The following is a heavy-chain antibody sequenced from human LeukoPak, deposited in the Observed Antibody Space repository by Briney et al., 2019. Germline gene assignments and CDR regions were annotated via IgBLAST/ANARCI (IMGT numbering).Heavy chain of an antibody. CDR2: FDPEDGET. Sequence: GASVKVSCKVSGYTLTELSMHWVRQAPGKGLEWMGGFDPEDGETIYAQKFQGRVTMTEDTSTDTAYMELSSLRSEDTAVYYCATPNRLRELLPELYAFDIWGQGTMVTVSS. J-gene: IGHJ3*02. CDR3: ATPNRLRELLPELYAFDI. V-gene: IGHV1-24*01. CDR1: GYTLTELS. D-gene: IGHD1-26*01.